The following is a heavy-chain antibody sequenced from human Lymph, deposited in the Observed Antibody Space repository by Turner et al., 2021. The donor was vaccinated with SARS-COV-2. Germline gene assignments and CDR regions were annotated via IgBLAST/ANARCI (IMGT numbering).Heavy chain of an antibody. CDR1: GGTFRSYD. D-gene: IGHD2-2*01. CDR3: ARVSRDCSSTSCYPFFDY. J-gene: IGHJ4*02. Sequence: QAQLVQYGAEVRKPGYTVRVSCKASGGTFRSYDISWVRQAPGQGHEWMGAIIPIVCTANYAQKFQGRVTITADASTSTAHMELSSLRSEDTAVYYCARVSRDCSSTSCYPFFDYWGQGTLVTVSS. V-gene: IGHV1-69*01. CDR2: IIPIVCTA.